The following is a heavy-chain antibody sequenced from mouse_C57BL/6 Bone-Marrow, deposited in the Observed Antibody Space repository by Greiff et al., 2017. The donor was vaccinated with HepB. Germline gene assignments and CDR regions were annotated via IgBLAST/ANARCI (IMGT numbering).Heavy chain of an antibody. D-gene: IGHD1-1*02. CDR2: ISSGSSTI. CDR1: GFTFSDYG. Sequence: EVQLVESGGGLVKPGGSLKLSCAASGFTFSDYGMHWVRQAPEKGLEWVAYISSGSSTIYYADTVKGRFTIFRDNAKNTLFLQMTSLRSEDTAMYYCARNYWFAYWGQGTLVTVSA. V-gene: IGHV5-17*01. CDR3: ARNYWFAY. J-gene: IGHJ3*01.